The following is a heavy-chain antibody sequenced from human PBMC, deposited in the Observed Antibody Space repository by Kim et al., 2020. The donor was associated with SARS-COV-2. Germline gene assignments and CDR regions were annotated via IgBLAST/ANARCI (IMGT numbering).Heavy chain of an antibody. J-gene: IGHJ6*03. V-gene: IGHV3-11*01. CDR1: GFTFSDYY. D-gene: IGHD3-3*01. CDR2: ISSSGSTI. CDR3: ARAGLYDFWTLYYMDV. Sequence: GGSLRLSCAASGFTFSDYYMSWIRQAPGKGLEWVSYISSSGSTIYYADSVKGRFTISRDNAKNSLYLQMNSLRAEDTAVYYCARAGLYDFWTLYYMDVWGKGTTVTVSS.